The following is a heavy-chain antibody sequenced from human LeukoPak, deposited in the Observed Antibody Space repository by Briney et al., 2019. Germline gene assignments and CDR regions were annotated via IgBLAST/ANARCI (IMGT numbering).Heavy chain of an antibody. D-gene: IGHD1-26*01. Sequence: GESLKISCKGSGYSFTSYWIGWVRQMPAKGLEWMGIIYPGDSGTRYSPSFQGQVTISADKSISTAYLQWSSLKASDTAMYYCAVRIPPEGAYYFDYWGQGTLVTVSS. CDR3: AVRIPPEGAYYFDY. J-gene: IGHJ4*02. V-gene: IGHV5-51*01. CDR2: IYPGDSGT. CDR1: GYSFTSYW.